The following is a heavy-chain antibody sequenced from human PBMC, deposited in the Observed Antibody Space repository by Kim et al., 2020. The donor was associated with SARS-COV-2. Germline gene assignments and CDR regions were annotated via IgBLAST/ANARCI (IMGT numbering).Heavy chain of an antibody. V-gene: IGHV1-69*13. Sequence: SVKVSCKASADTFDNYAIAWVRQAPGQGLEWLGGIIPVYGSSNYSPKFQDRVIIVADESTSTAYMELSSLTSEDTAVYFCARQIYGLSGGGHYYYMDVWGKGTTVTV. CDR3: ARQIYGLSGGGHYYYMDV. J-gene: IGHJ6*03. CDR2: IIPVYGSS. D-gene: IGHD3-10*01. CDR1: ADTFDNYA.